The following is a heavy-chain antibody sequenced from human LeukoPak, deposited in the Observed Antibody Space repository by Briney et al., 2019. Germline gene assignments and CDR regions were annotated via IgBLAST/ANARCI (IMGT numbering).Heavy chain of an antibody. CDR1: GGSISSCY. CDR2: IYTSGST. J-gene: IGHJ4*02. CDR3: ARVAAAGTFDY. Sequence: SETLSLTCTVSGGSISSCYWSWVRQPAGKGLEWIGRIYTSGSTNYNPSLKSRVTMSVDTSKNQFSLKLSSVTAADTAVYYCARVAAAGTFDYWGQGTLVTVSS. D-gene: IGHD6-13*01. V-gene: IGHV4-4*07.